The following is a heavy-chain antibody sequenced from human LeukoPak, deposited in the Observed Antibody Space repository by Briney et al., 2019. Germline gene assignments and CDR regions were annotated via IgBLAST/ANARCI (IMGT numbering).Heavy chain of an antibody. CDR1: GFTFSSYA. D-gene: IGHD6-13*01. J-gene: IGHJ4*02. CDR2: ISGSGGST. Sequence: GGSLRLSCAASGFTFSSYAMSWVRQAPRKGLEWVSAISGSGGSTYYADSVKGRFTISRDNSKNTLYLQMNSLRAEDTAVYYCAKYYSSSWHLFDYWGQGTLVTVSS. CDR3: AKYYSSSWHLFDY. V-gene: IGHV3-23*01.